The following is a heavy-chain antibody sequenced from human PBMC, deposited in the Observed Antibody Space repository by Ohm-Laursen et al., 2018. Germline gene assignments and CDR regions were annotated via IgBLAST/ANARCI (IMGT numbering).Heavy chain of an antibody. CDR3: AKSAVSGSYFDY. V-gene: IGHV3-9*01. CDR2: ISWNSGSI. CDR1: GFTFDDYA. J-gene: IGHJ4*02. D-gene: IGHD1-26*01. Sequence: SLRLSCAAPGFTFDDYAMHWVRQAPGKGLEWVSGISWNSGSIGYADSVKGRFTISRDNAKNSLYLQMNSLRAEDTALYYCAKSAVSGSYFDYWGQGTLVTVSS.